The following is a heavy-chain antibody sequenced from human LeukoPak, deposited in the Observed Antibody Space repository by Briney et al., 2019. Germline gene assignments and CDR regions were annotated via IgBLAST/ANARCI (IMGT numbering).Heavy chain of an antibody. J-gene: IGHJ5*02. V-gene: IGHV1-69*01. CDR1: GGTFSSYA. CDR2: IIPIFGTA. CDR3: ARFGGYGSGVNRFDP. D-gene: IGHD3-10*01. Sequence: SVKVSCKASGGTFSSYAISWVRQAPGQGLEWMGGIIPIFGTANYAQKFQGRATITADESTSTAYMELSSLRSEDTAVYYCARFGGYGSGVNRFDPWGQGTLVTVSS.